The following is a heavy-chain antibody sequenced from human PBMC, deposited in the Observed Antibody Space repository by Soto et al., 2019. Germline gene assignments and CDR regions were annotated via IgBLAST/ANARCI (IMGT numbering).Heavy chain of an antibody. CDR1: GFTFGDYA. Sequence: PGGSLRLSCTASGFTFGDYAMSWFRQAPGKWLEWVGFIRSKAYGGTTEYAASVKGRFTISRDDSKSIAYLQMNSLKTEDTAVYYCTRVGGSYSTYYFDYWGQGTLVTVSS. D-gene: IGHD1-26*01. CDR2: IRSKAYGGTT. J-gene: IGHJ4*02. V-gene: IGHV3-49*03. CDR3: TRVGGSYSTYYFDY.